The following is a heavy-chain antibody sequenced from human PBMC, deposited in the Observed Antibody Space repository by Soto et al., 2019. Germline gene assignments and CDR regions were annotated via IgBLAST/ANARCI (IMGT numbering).Heavy chain of an antibody. CDR1: GGSFSGYY. CDR3: VISVGDFEFDYFDS. J-gene: IGHJ4*02. Sequence: QVRLHQWGAGLLQPSETLSLTCAVYGGSFSGYYWSWIRQAPGKGLEWIGEINDSGRTFYNPALQGRGTISVDASIKQFSLKLTSVTAADTAVYYSVISVGDFEFDYFDSWGQGTLVTVSS. CDR2: INDSGRT. D-gene: IGHD2-21*02. V-gene: IGHV4-34*01.